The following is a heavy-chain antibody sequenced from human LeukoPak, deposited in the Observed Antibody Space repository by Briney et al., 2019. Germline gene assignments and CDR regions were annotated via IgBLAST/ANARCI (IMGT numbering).Heavy chain of an antibody. CDR3: ARMAMEGGYYFDY. V-gene: IGHV1-2*02. CDR2: INPNSGGT. CDR1: GYTFTGYY. J-gene: IGHJ4*02. Sequence: ASVKVSCKASGYTFTGYYMHWVRQAPGQGLEWMGWINPNSGGTNYAQKFQGRVTMTRDTSISTAYMELSRLTSDDTAVYYCARMAMEGGYYFDYWGQGTLVAVSS. D-gene: IGHD2-8*01.